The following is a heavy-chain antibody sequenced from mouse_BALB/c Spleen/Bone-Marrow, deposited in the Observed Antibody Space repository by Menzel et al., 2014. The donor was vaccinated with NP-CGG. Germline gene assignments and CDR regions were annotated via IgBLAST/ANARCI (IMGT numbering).Heavy chain of an antibody. V-gene: IGHV1-7*01. D-gene: IGHD1-2*01. CDR3: ARAPLLRLRNYFDY. J-gene: IGHJ2*01. Sequence: QVQLQQSGAELAKPGASVKMSCKASGYTFTSYWMHWVKQRPGQGLEWIGYIKPRTGYTEYNQKFKDKATLTADKSSSTAYMQLSSLTSEDSAVYYCARAPLLRLRNYFDYWGQGTTLTVSS. CDR1: GYTFTSYW. CDR2: IKPRTGYT.